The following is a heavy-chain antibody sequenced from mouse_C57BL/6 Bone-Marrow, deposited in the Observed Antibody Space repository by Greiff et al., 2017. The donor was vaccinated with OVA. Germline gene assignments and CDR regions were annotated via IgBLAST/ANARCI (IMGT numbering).Heavy chain of an antibody. Sequence: QVQLQQSGAELARPGASVKLSCKASGYTFTSYGISWVKQRPGQGLEWIGEIYPRSGNTYYNEKFKGKATLTADKSSSTAYMELRSLTSEDSAVYVCARERGYGSSFDYWGQGTTLTVSS. CDR3: ARERGYGSSFDY. V-gene: IGHV1-81*01. CDR2: IYPRSGNT. CDR1: GYTFTSYG. J-gene: IGHJ2*01. D-gene: IGHD1-1*01.